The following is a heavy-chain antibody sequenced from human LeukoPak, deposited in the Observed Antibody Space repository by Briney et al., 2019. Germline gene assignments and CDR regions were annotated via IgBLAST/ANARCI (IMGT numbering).Heavy chain of an antibody. CDR2: ISAYNGNT. D-gene: IGHD6-19*01. Sequence: ASVKVSCKASDYTFTSYGISWVRQAPGQGLEWMGWISAYNGNTNYAQKLQGRVTMTTDTSTSTAYMELRSLRSDDTAVYYCARAYSSGSWFDPWGQGTLVTVSS. J-gene: IGHJ5*02. CDR3: ARAYSSGSWFDP. V-gene: IGHV1-18*01. CDR1: DYTFTSYG.